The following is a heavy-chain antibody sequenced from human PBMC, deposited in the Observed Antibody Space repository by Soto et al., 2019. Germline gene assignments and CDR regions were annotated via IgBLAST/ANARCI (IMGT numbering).Heavy chain of an antibody. Sequence: SETLSLTCTVSGRSMSGYYWSWIRQPAGERLEWIGRIYTSGTTDFNPSLKGRVTMSVDTSKNQFSLKLTTVAAADTALYYCAREDYYDTGYYVVWGQGTQVTVSS. D-gene: IGHD3-9*01. V-gene: IGHV4-4*07. J-gene: IGHJ4*02. CDR3: AREDYYDTGYYVV. CDR1: GRSMSGYY. CDR2: IYTSGTT.